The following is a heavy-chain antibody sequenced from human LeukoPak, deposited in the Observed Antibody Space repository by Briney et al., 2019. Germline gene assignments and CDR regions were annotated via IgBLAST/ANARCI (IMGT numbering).Heavy chain of an antibody. D-gene: IGHD3-10*01. CDR3: AKEGSGFGEFNY. CDR1: GHTFTNYD. CDR2: MSPNSGNT. Sequence: ASVTVSFKASGHTFTNYDINWVRQATGQGNEWMGWMSPNSGNTGYAQKFQGRVTITRNTSISTAYMELSSLRSEDTAMYYCAKEGSGFGEFNYWGQGTLVTVSS. V-gene: IGHV1-8*02. J-gene: IGHJ4*02.